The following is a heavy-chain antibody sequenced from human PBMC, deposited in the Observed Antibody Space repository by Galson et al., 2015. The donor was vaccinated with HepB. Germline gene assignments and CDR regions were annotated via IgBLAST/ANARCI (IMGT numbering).Heavy chain of an antibody. CDR2: ISGAGGSR. CDR3: AKEFRAGDSSGFFDL. V-gene: IGHV3-23*01. Sequence: SLRLSCAVSGFTFSSYAMSWVRQAPGKGLEWVSAISGAGGSRYYADSVKGWFTISRDNSKNTLYVQMDSLRAEDTAVYYCAKEFRAGDSSGFFDLWGRGTLVTVSS. CDR1: GFTFSSYA. J-gene: IGHJ2*01. D-gene: IGHD3-22*01.